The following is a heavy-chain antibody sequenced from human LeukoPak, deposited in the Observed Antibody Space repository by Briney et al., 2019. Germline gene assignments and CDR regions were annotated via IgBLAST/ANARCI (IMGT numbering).Heavy chain of an antibody. Sequence: GGSLRLSCAASGFTFSSYWMHWVRQAPGKGLVWVSRINSDGSSTNYADSVKGRFTISRDNAKNTLYLQMNSLRAEDTAVYYCAKAPCSSTTCYFDSWGQGTLVTVSS. D-gene: IGHD2-2*01. CDR3: AKAPCSSTTCYFDS. CDR1: GFTFSSYW. V-gene: IGHV3-74*01. J-gene: IGHJ4*02. CDR2: INSDGSST.